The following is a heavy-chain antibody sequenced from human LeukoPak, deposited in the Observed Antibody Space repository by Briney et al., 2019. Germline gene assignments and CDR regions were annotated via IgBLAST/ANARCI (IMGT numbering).Heavy chain of an antibody. J-gene: IGHJ4*02. CDR3: ATHAETTYYDFWSGYSPSYFDY. CDR1: GYSISSGYY. Sequence: PSETLSLTCAVSGYSISSGYYWGWIRPPPGKGLEWIGSIYHSGSTYYNPSLKSRVTISVDTSKNQFSLKLSSVTAADTAVYYCATHAETTYYDFWSGYSPSYFDYWGQGTLVTVSS. V-gene: IGHV4-38-2*01. D-gene: IGHD3-3*01. CDR2: IYHSGST.